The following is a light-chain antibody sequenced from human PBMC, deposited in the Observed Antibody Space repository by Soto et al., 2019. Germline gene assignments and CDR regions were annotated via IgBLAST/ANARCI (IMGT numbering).Light chain of an antibody. Sequence: QSVLTQPPSASGSPGQSVTISCTVTSSDVGGYKYVSWYQQYPGKAPKLMIYAVSERPSGVPDRFSGSKSGNTASLTVSGLQAEDEADYYCSSYAGSNNYVFGTGTKGTVL. CDR2: AVS. CDR1: SSDVGGYKY. CDR3: SSYAGSNNYV. J-gene: IGLJ1*01. V-gene: IGLV2-8*01.